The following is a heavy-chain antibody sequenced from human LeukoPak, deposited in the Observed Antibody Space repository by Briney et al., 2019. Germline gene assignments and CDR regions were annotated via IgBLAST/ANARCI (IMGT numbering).Heavy chain of an antibody. CDR2: ISASGGST. D-gene: IGHD3-10*01. CDR3: AKVMKGSERLTMVRGVIIKTAGLYYMDV. J-gene: IGHJ6*03. CDR1: GFTLSSYA. Sequence: GGSLRLSCAASGFTLSSYAMSWVRQAPGRGLEWVSSISASGGSTNYADSVKGRFTISRDNSKNTVYLQMNSLRAEDTAVYYCAKVMKGSERLTMVRGVIIKTAGLYYMDVWGKGTTVTVSS. V-gene: IGHV3-23*01.